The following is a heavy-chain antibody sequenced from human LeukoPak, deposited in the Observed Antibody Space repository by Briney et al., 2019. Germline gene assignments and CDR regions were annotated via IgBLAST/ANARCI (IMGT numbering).Heavy chain of an antibody. Sequence: GASVKVSCKASGYTFTGYYMQWVRQAPGQGLEWMGWINPNSGGTNYAQKFQGRVTMTRDTSISTAYMELSRLRSDDTAVYYCGTLLSNGPFDYWGQGSLVTVSS. CDR2: INPNSGGT. J-gene: IGHJ4*02. CDR3: GTLLSNGPFDY. CDR1: GYTFTGYY. V-gene: IGHV1-2*02.